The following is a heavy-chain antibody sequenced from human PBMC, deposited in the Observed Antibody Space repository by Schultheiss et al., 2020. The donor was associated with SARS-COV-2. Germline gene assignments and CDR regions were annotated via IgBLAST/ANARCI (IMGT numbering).Heavy chain of an antibody. CDR2: IYYSGST. J-gene: IGHJ6*03. D-gene: IGHD2-2*01. Sequence: SQTLSLTCTVSGGSISSYYWSWIRQPPGKGLEWIGYIYYSGSTNYNPSLKSRVTISVDTSKNQFSLKLSSVTAADTAVYYCAGRYCSSTSCYHDYYYYYYMDVWGKGTTVTVSS. CDR1: GGSISSYY. CDR3: AGRYCSSTSCYHDYYYYYYMDV. V-gene: IGHV4-59*08.